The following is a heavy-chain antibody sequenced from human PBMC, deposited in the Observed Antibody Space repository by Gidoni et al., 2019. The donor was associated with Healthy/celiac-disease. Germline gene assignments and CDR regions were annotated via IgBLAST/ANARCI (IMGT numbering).Heavy chain of an antibody. CDR3: ARRGAFDAFDI. Sequence: QLQESGPGLVEPSETLSLTCTVSGGAISSYYWSWIRQPPGKGLEWIGYIYYSGRPSYNPSHKSRVTISVDTSKNQFSLKLSSVTAADTAVYYCARRGAFDAFDIWGQGTMVTVSS. CDR2: IYYSGRP. CDR1: GGAISSYY. J-gene: IGHJ3*02. V-gene: IGHV4-59*08. D-gene: IGHD3-16*01.